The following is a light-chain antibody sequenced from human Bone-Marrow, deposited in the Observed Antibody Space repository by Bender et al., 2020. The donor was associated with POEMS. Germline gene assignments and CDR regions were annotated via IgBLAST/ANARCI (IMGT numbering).Light chain of an antibody. Sequence: QSALTQPASVSGSPGQSITISCTGTSSDIGTYNYVSWYQQHPGEAPKLIIYDVSNRPSGVSNRFSASKSGNTASLTISGLQAEDEADYYCQSYDNSLGGWVFGGGTKLTVL. CDR2: DVS. CDR1: SSDIGTYNY. CDR3: QSYDNSLGGWV. J-gene: IGLJ3*02. V-gene: IGLV2-14*03.